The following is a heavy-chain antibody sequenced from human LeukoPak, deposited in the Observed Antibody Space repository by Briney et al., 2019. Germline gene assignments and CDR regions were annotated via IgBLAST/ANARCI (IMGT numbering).Heavy chain of an antibody. J-gene: IGHJ3*02. CDR2: INHSGST. V-gene: IGHV4-34*01. Sequence: PAETLSLTCAVYGGSFSGYYWSWIRQPPGKGLEWIGEINHSGSTNYNPSLKSRVTISVDTSKNQFSLKLRSVTAADTAVYYCARASNFPGRQLAPGDAFDIWGQGTMVTVSS. CDR1: GGSFSGYY. D-gene: IGHD6-13*01. CDR3: ARASNFPGRQLAPGDAFDI.